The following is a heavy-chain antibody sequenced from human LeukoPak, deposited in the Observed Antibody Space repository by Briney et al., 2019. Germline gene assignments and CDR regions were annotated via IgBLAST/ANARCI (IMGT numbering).Heavy chain of an antibody. CDR1: GGSISSSSYY. J-gene: IGHJ4*02. CDR3: ARGTLYDILTPFDY. D-gene: IGHD3-9*01. CDR2: IYYSGST. Sequence: SETLSLTCTVSGGSISSSSYYWGWIRQPPGKGLEWIGSIYYSGSTYYNPSLKSRVTISVDTSKNQFSLKLSSVTAADTAVYYCARGTLYDILTPFDYWGQGTLVTVSS. V-gene: IGHV4-39*07.